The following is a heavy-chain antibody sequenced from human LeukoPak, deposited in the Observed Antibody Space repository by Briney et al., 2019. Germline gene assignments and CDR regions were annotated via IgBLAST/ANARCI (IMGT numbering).Heavy chain of an antibody. J-gene: IGHJ6*04. CDR1: GGSISSGDYY. V-gene: IGHV4-30-4*01. CDR3: ARAGRGYSGYGRYYYYGMDV. D-gene: IGHD5-12*01. Sequence: SQTLSLTCTVSGGSISSGDYYWRWIRQPPGRGLEWIGYIYYSGSTYYNPSLKSRVTISVTTSKNQFSLKLSSVTAADTAVYYCARAGRGYSGYGRYYYYGMDVWGKGTTVTVSS. CDR2: IYYSGST.